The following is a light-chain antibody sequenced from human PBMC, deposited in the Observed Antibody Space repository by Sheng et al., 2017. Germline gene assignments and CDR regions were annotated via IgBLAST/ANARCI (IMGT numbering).Light chain of an antibody. CDR1: SSDVGSYNL. CDR2: EGT. CDR3: CSYAGSSTYV. Sequence: QSALTQPPSASGSPGQSVTISCTGTSSDVGSYNLVSWYQQHPGKAPKLMIYEGTKRPSGVSNRFSGSRSGNTASLTISGLRAEDEADYYCCSYAGSSTYVFGTGTKVTVL. V-gene: IGLV2-23*01. J-gene: IGLJ1*01.